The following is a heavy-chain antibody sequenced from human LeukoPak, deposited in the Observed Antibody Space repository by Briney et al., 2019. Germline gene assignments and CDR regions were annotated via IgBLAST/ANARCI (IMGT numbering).Heavy chain of an antibody. V-gene: IGHV3-7*01. CDR3: ARDRDSGFDWFDY. J-gene: IGHJ4*02. D-gene: IGHD3-9*01. CDR1: GFTFSSYW. Sequence: GGSLRLSCAASGFTFSSYWMSWVRQAPGKGLEWVANIKQDGSEKYYVDSVKGRFTISRDNAKNSLYLQMNSLRAEDTAVYYCARDRDSGFDWFDYWGQGTLVTVSS. CDR2: IKQDGSEK.